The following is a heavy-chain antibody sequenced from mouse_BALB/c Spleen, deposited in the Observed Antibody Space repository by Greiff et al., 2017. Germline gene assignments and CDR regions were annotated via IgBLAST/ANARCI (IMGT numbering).Heavy chain of an antibody. CDR1: GFTFSNYW. CDR3: TSSYDYYAMDY. D-gene: IGHD6-5*01. CDR2: IRLKSNNYAT. Sequence: EVQLVESGGGLVQPGGSMKLSCVASGFTFSNYWMNWVRQSPEKGLEWVAEIRLKSNNYATHYAESVKGRFTISRDDSKSSVYLQMNNLRAEDTGIYYCTSSYDYYAMDYWGQGTSVTVSS. J-gene: IGHJ4*01. V-gene: IGHV6-6*02.